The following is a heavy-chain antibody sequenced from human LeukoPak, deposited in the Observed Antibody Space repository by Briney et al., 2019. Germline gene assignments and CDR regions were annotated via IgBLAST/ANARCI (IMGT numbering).Heavy chain of an antibody. CDR2: INPNSGGT. V-gene: IGHV1-2*02. J-gene: IGHJ4*03. Sequence: ASVKVSCKASGYTFTGYYMHWVRQAPGQGLEWMGWINPNSGGTNYAQKFQGRVTMTRDTSISTAYMELSRLRSDDTAVYYYARDSISWEPLGFDYWGKGTTVTISS. CDR1: GYTFTGYY. D-gene: IGHD1-26*01. CDR3: ARDSISWEPLGFDY.